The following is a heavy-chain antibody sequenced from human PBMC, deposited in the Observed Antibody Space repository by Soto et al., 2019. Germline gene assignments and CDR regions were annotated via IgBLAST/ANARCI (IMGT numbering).Heavy chain of an antibody. CDR3: AKATSDY. J-gene: IGHJ4*02. V-gene: IGHV3-30*04. CDR1: GFTFSSYA. D-gene: IGHD1-26*01. Sequence: GGSLRLSCAASGFTFSSYAMHWVRQAPGKGLEWVAVISYDGSNKYYADSVKGRFTISRDNSKNTLYLQMSSLRAEDTAVYYCAKATSDYWGQGTLVTVSS. CDR2: ISYDGSNK.